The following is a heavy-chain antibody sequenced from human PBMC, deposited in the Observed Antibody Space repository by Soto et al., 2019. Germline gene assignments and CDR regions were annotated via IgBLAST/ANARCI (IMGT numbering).Heavy chain of an antibody. V-gene: IGHV6-1*01. Sequence: KQSQTLSLTCAISGESVSSNSAAWNWIRQSPSRGLEWLGRTYYRSKWYNDYAVSVKSRITINPDTSKNQFSLQLNSVTPEDTAVYYCAREGEVGATIYKDAFDIWGQGTMVTVSS. CDR2: TYYRSKWYN. CDR3: AREGEVGATIYKDAFDI. CDR1: GESVSSNSAA. D-gene: IGHD1-26*01. J-gene: IGHJ3*02.